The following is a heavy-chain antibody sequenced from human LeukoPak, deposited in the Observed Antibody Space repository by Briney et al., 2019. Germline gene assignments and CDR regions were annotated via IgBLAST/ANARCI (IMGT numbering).Heavy chain of an antibody. CDR1: GFTFSSYP. CDR2: ISYDGSNK. CDR3: AKDDSSSSNFDY. V-gene: IGHV3-30-3*01. D-gene: IGHD6-6*01. J-gene: IGHJ4*02. Sequence: GGSLRLSCAASGFTFSSYPMHWVRQTPGKGLEWVAVISYDGSNKYYADSVKGRFTISRDNSKNTLYLQMNSLRAEDTAVYYCAKDDSSSSNFDYWGQGTLVTVSS.